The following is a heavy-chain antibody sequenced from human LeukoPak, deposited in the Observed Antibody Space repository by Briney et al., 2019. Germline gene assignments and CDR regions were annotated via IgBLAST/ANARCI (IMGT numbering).Heavy chain of an antibody. V-gene: IGHV4-59*01. CDR2: ISYSGST. Sequence: SETLSLTCTVSGGSIRSYYWSWIRQPPGKGLEWVGYISYSGSTHYNPSLKSRVTISVDTSKNQFSLKLSSVTAADTAVYYCAREAQDAGWFDPWGQGTLVTVSS. J-gene: IGHJ5*02. CDR1: GGSIRSYY. CDR3: AREAQDAGWFDP.